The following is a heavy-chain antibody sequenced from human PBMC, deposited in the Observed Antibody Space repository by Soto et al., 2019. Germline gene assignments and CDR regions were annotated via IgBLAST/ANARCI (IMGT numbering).Heavy chain of an antibody. CDR2: ISGSGCST. V-gene: IGHV3-23*01. CDR1: GFTFSSYA. J-gene: IGHJ6*02. Sequence: GGSLRLSCAASGFTFSSYAMSWVRQAPGKGLEWVSAISGSGCSTYYADSVKGRFTISRDNSKNTLYLQMNSLRAEDTAVYYCAKEVGSREPSGYYYYYYGMDVWGQGTTVTVSS. CDR3: AKEVGSREPSGYYYYYYGMDV. D-gene: IGHD3-22*01.